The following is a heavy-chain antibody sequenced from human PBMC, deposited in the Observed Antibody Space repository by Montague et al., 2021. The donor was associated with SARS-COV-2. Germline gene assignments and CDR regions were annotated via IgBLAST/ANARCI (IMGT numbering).Heavy chain of an antibody. CDR1: GGSISSINW. CDR3: ARTGYSSGWHSFDY. Sequence: RRTLSLTCVVSGGSISSINWWSWVRQPPGKGLEWIGEIYHSGSTNYNPSLKSRVIISVDKSKNQFSLKLSSVTAADTAVYYCARTGYSSGWHSFDYWGQGTLVTVSS. CDR2: IYHSGST. D-gene: IGHD6-19*01. V-gene: IGHV4-4*03. J-gene: IGHJ4*02.